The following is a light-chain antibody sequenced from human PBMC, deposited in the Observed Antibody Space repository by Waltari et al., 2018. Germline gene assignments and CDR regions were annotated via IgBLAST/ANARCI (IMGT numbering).Light chain of an antibody. J-gene: IGKJ2*01. CDR2: DAS. V-gene: IGKV3-11*01. CDR1: QSVSSY. CDR3: QQSYNAPYT. Sequence: EIVLTQSPATLSLSPGERATLSCRASQSVSSYLGWYQQKPGQAPRLVIHDASNRATGIPARFSGSGSGTDFTLTISSLEPEDFAVYYCQQSYNAPYTFGQGTNVEIK.